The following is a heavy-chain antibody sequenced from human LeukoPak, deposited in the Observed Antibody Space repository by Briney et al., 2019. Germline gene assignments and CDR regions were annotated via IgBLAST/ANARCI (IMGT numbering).Heavy chain of an antibody. D-gene: IGHD3-22*01. J-gene: IGHJ4*02. CDR3: AIASGITMIAIPFDY. Sequence: PGRSLRLSCAASGFTFSNYGMHWVRQAPGKGLEWVAVISYDGSNKYYADSVKGRFTISRDNSKNTLYLQMNSLRAEDTAVYYCAIASGITMIAIPFDYWGQGTLVTVSS. CDR2: ISYDGSNK. V-gene: IGHV3-30*03. CDR1: GFTFSNYG.